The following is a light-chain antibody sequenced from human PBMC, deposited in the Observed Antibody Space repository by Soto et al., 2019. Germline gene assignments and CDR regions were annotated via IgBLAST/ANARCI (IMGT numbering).Light chain of an antibody. V-gene: IGLV2-14*01. J-gene: IGLJ3*02. Sequence: QSVLTQPASVSGSPGQSITISCTGTSSDVGGYNYVSWYQQHPGKAPKLVIYEVTKRPSGVSNRFSGSKSGNTASLTISGLQSEDEADYYCAAWDDSLNGWVFGGGTKVTVL. CDR2: EVT. CDR1: SSDVGGYNY. CDR3: AAWDDSLNGWV.